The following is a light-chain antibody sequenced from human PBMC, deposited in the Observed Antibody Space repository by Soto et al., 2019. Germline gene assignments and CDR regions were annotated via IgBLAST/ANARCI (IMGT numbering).Light chain of an antibody. CDR3: QQYGNWPLT. Sequence: EILMTQSPATLSVSPGERATLSCRANQDVNIYLAWYQQKHGQAPRLLISGASTRATGIPARFSGSGSGTEFTLTISSLQSEDVAVYYCQQYGNWPLTFGGGTIVEIK. CDR1: QDVNIY. V-gene: IGKV3D-15*01. CDR2: GAS. J-gene: IGKJ4*01.